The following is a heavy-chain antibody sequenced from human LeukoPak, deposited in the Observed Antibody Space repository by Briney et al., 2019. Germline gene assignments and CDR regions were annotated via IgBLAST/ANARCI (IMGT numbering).Heavy chain of an antibody. CDR2: IRYDGSNK. D-gene: IGHD1-26*01. CDR1: GFTFSSCG. Sequence: GGSLRLSCAASGFTFSSCGMHWVRQAPGKGLEWVAFIRYDGSNKYYADSVKGRFTISRDNSKNTLYLQMHSLRAEDTAVYYCAKDLVGGSYYFDYWGQGTLVTVSS. V-gene: IGHV3-30*02. J-gene: IGHJ4*02. CDR3: AKDLVGGSYYFDY.